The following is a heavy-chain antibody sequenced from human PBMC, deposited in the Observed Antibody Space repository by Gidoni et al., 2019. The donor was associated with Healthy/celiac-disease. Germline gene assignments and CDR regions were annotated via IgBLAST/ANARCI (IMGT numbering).Heavy chain of an antibody. J-gene: IGHJ5*02. CDR3: ARYLGFWSGPLGRWFDL. CDR2: IIPILGIA. Sequence: HVQLVQSGAEVKKPGSSVKISCKASEVTFSSYTISWVRQAPGQVLEWMGRIIPILGIANYAQKCQGIVTITADKSTSIAYMELSSLRYEDTAVYYCARYLGFWSGPLGRWFDLWGQGTLVTVSS. V-gene: IGHV1-69*02. CDR1: EVTFSSYT. D-gene: IGHD3-3*01.